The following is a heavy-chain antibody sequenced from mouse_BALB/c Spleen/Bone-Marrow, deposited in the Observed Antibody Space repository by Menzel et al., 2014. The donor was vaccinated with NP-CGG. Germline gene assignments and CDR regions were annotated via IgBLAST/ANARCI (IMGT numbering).Heavy chain of an antibody. CDR2: ILPGSAIT. D-gene: IGHD2-14*01. J-gene: IGHJ4*01. CDR1: RYTFSSYW. V-gene: IGHV1-9*01. CDR3: ARRYFYSMDY. Sequence: QVQLKQSGAELMKPGTSVKISCKATRYTFSSYWIEWVKQRPGLGLEWIGEILPGSAITNYNEKFKGKATFTADTSSNTAYMQLSSLTSEDSAVYYCARRYFYSMDYWGQGTSVTVSS.